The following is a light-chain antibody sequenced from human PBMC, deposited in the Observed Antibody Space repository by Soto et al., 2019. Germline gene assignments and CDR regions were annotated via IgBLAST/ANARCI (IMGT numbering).Light chain of an antibody. CDR1: QSISSY. V-gene: IGKV1-39*01. CDR3: QQSYSIPWT. Sequence: DIQMTQSPSSLSASVGDRVTITCRASQSISSYLNWYQQKLGKAPKLLIYAASSLQSGVPSRFSGSGSGTDFTLTISSLQPEEFATYYCQQSYSIPWTFGQGTKVEIK. J-gene: IGKJ1*01. CDR2: AAS.